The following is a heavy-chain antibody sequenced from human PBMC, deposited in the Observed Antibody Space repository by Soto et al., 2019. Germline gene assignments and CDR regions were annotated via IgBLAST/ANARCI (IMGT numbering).Heavy chain of an antibody. CDR2: ISYDGSNK. CDR3: ARDQTATVALYYFDY. CDR1: GFTFSSYA. D-gene: IGHD4-4*01. J-gene: IGHJ4*02. V-gene: IGHV3-30-3*01. Sequence: GGSLRLSCAASGFTFSSYAMHWVRQAPGKGLEWVAVISYDGSNKYYADSVKGRFTISRDNSKNTLYLQMNSLRAEDTAVYYCARDQTATVALYYFDYWGQGTLVTVSS.